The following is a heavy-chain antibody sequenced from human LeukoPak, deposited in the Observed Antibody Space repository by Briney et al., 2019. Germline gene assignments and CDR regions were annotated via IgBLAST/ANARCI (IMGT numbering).Heavy chain of an antibody. CDR1: GFTFDEYA. Sequence: GRSLRLSCAASGFTFDEYAMHWVRQAPGKGLEWVSGIDGNSGGLGYADSVKGRFTISRDNAKNSLYLQMNSLRVEDTALYYCAKDLNGYSGFDGDHFDYWGQGTLVTASS. CDR3: AKDLNGYSGFDGDHFDY. J-gene: IGHJ4*02. D-gene: IGHD5-12*01. V-gene: IGHV3-9*01. CDR2: IDGNSGGL.